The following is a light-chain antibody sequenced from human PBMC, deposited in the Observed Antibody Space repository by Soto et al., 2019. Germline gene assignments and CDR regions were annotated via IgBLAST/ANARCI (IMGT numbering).Light chain of an antibody. Sequence: QSAVTQEPSLTVSPGGTVTLTGGAITGTVTTGHAPYWFQQKPGQAPRTLIYETTNRHSWTPARFSGSLLGGKAALTLSGAQPEDEAEYYCLLSYSGARVFGGGTKVTVL. J-gene: IGLJ2*01. V-gene: IGLV7-46*01. CDR3: LLSYSGARV. CDR1: TGTVTTGHA. CDR2: ETT.